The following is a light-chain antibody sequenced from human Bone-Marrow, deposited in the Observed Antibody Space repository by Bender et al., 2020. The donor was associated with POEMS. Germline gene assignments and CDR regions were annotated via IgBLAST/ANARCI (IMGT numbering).Light chain of an antibody. CDR3: AFEHV. J-gene: IGLJ1*01. V-gene: IGLV2-14*01. CDR2: EVT. CDR1: SSDVGGYNY. Sequence: QSALTQPASVSGSPGQSITISCTGTSSDVGGYNYVSWYQHHPGKTPKLIIYEVTKRPSGVSDRFSGSGSGYAASLTISALQTGDEASYYCAFEHVFGTGTKVTVL.